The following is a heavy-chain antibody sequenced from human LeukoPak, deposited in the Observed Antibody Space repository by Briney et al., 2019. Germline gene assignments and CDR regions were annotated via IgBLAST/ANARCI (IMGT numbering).Heavy chain of an antibody. CDR2: IKEDGSAT. J-gene: IGHJ4*02. D-gene: IGHD1-1*01. Sequence: GGSLRLSCAASGFTFSTYWLTWVRQAPGKGPEWVANIKEDGSATYYVDSVKGRFTISRDNAKKSLYLQMNSLRAEDTAVYYCARDSPGYLAYDSWGQGTLVSVSS. CDR3: ARDSPGYLAYDS. V-gene: IGHV3-7*04. CDR1: GFTFSTYW.